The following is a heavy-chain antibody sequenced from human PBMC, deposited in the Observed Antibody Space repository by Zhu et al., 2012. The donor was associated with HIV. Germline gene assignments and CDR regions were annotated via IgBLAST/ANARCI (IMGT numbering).Heavy chain of an antibody. CDR1: GESFNVYY. D-gene: IGHD6-13*01. Sequence: QVQLQQWGTGLLKPSETLSLTCAVYGESFNVYYWSWIRQSPGKGLEWIGEVHHSGGTNYNPSLKSRVTISIDTSKKQFSLKMTSVTAAETAVYYCARRGDVAAVGSDYQRGISVWGQGTTVTVSS. CDR3: ARRGDVAAVGSDYQRGISV. CDR2: VHHSGGT. J-gene: IGHJ6*02. V-gene: IGHV4-34*01.